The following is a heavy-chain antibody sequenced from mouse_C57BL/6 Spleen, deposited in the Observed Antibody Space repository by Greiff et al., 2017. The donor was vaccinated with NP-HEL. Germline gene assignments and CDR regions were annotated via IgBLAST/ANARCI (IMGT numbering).Heavy chain of an antibody. Sequence: QVTLKVSGPGILQPSQTLSLTCSFSGFSLSTFGMGVGWIRQPSGKGLEWLAHIWWDDDQYSNPALKSRLPSSKDTSKNQVVLKIANVDTADTATYYCARIEGKDYGTPFVWGTGTTVTVSS. D-gene: IGHD1-1*01. CDR1: GFSLSTFGMG. V-gene: IGHV8-8*01. CDR3: ARIEGKDYGTPFV. CDR2: IWWDDDQ. J-gene: IGHJ1*03.